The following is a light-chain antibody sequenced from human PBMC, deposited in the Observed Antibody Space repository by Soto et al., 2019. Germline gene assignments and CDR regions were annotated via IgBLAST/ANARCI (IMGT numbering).Light chain of an antibody. V-gene: IGLV2-8*01. CDR3: ASYGGVNNFL. CDR2: DVT. Sequence: QSVLTQPPSASGSPGQSVTISCTGTSSDIGGYNFVSWYQQHPGKAPKLMIYDVTKRPSGVPDRFSGSKSGNTASLTVSGLQAEDEADYYCASYGGVNNFLFCGGTKLTVL. CDR1: SSDIGGYNF. J-gene: IGLJ2*01.